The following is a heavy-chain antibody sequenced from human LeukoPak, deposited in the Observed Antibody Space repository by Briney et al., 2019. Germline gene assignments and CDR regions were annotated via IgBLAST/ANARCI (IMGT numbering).Heavy chain of an antibody. J-gene: IGHJ3*02. D-gene: IGHD2-2*01. CDR3: ARDARSAAHDAFDI. CDR1: GYTFINYG. Sequence: ASVKVSCKASGYTFINYGISWVRQAPGQGLEWMGWISANSGNTKFAQKVQGRITMTTDTSTSTAYMELRSLRSEDTAVYYCARDARSAAHDAFDIWGQGTMVTVSS. V-gene: IGHV1-18*01. CDR2: ISANSGNT.